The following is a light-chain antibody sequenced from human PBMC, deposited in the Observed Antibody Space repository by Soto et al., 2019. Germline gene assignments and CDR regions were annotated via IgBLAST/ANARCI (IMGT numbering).Light chain of an antibody. CDR2: EVS. CDR3: SSYTSSSTPGV. V-gene: IGLV2-14*01. Sequence: QSALTQPASVSGSPGQSITISCTGTSSDVGGYNYVSWYQQHPGKAPKLMIYEVSNRSSGVSNRFSGSKSGNTASLTISGLQAEDEADYYCSSYTSSSTPGVFGGGTKLTVL. CDR1: SSDVGGYNY. J-gene: IGLJ3*02.